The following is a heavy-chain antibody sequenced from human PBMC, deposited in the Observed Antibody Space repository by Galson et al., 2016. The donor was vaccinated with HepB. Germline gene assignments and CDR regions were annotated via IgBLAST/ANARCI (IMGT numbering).Heavy chain of an antibody. CDR3: ARQAASGRRGWFDP. CDR1: GFTFSSYA. D-gene: IGHD6-13*01. V-gene: IGHV3-30*04. CDR2: ISFDGSDK. Sequence: LRLSCAASGFTFSSYAMPWVRQAPGEGLEWVALISFDGSDKYYADSVRGRFTISRDNSKSTLYLQMNSLRVDDTAVYYCARQAASGRRGWFDPWGQGTLVTVSS. J-gene: IGHJ5*02.